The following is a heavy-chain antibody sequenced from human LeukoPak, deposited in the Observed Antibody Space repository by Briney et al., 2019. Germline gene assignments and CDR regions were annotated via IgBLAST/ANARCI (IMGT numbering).Heavy chain of an antibody. CDR3: ARSGTYSNYIGAFDI. J-gene: IGHJ3*02. Sequence: GGSLRLSCAASGFTFSSYSMNWVRQAPGKGLEWVSSISSSSSYIYYADSVKGRFTISRDNAKNSLYLQMNSLRAEDTAVYYCARSGTYSNYIGAFDIWGQGTMVTVSS. D-gene: IGHD4-11*01. V-gene: IGHV3-21*01. CDR2: ISSSSSYI. CDR1: GFTFSSYS.